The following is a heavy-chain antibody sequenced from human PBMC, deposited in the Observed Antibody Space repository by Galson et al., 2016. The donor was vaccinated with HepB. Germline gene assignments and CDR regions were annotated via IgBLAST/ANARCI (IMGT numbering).Heavy chain of an antibody. CDR1: GFTFSSHG. Sequence: SLRLSCAASGFTFSSHGMHWVRQAPGKGWEWVSYIASNRRTIYYADSARGRFTISRDNAKNSLYLQMNSLRDEDTAVYYCARDGRRGYDMDVWGQGTTVTVSS. CDR2: IASNRRTI. CDR3: ARDGRRGYDMDV. V-gene: IGHV3-48*02. J-gene: IGHJ6*02.